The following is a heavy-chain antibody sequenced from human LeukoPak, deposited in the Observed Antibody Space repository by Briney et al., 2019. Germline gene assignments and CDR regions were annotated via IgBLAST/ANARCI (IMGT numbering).Heavy chain of an antibody. CDR1: GDTFSTQG. CDR3: ATSNTYFDC. CDR2: ITTGGGTT. V-gene: IGHV3-23*01. D-gene: IGHD2-21*01. Sequence: SGGSLRLSCVASGDTFSTQGRNWARQPPGKGLEWVSYITTGGGTTYYADSVKGGFTISRDTSKTTLYLQMNSLRAEDTAIYYCATSNTYFDCWGQGTLVTVSS. J-gene: IGHJ4*02.